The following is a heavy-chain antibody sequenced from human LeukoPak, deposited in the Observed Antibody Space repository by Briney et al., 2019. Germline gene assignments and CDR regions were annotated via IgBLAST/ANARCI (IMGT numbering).Heavy chain of an antibody. Sequence: GGSLRLSCAASGFTFSSYAMSWVRQAPGEGLEWVSSISSSSSYIYYADSVKGRFTISRDKTKNTLYLQMNSLRAEDTAVYYCAKSSYYDASGYYREYYFDYWGQGTLVTVSS. CDR2: ISSSSSYI. D-gene: IGHD3-22*01. CDR3: AKSSYYDASGYYREYYFDY. CDR1: GFTFSSYA. V-gene: IGHV3-21*04. J-gene: IGHJ4*02.